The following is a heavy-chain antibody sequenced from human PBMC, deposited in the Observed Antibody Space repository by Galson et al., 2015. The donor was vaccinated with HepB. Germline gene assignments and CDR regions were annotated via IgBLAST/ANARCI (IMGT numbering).Heavy chain of an antibody. CDR2: ISGGGGNT. CDR3: AKSLRHYPYNMDV. D-gene: IGHD1-1*01. Sequence: LRLSCAASGFIFNNYAMTWVRQPPGKGLEWVSSISGGGGNTFYSESVKGRFTISRDNSKNTLFLQMNSLRADDTAVYSCAKSLRHYPYNMDVWGPGTTVSVSS. V-gene: IGHV3-23*01. J-gene: IGHJ6*02. CDR1: GFIFNNYA.